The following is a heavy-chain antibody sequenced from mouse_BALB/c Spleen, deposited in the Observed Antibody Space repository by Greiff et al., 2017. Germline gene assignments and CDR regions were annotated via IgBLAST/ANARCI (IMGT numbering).Heavy chain of an antibody. V-gene: IGHV8-12*01. CDR3: ARREKHYYAMDY. CDR2: IYWDDDK. Sequence: VKLMESGPGILQPSQTLSLTCSFSGFSLSTSGMGVSWIRQPSGKGLEWLAHIYWDDDKRYNPSLKSRLTISKDTSSNQVFLKITSVDTADTATYYCARREKHYYAMDYWGQGTSVTVSS. CDR1: GFSLSTSGMG. J-gene: IGHJ4*01.